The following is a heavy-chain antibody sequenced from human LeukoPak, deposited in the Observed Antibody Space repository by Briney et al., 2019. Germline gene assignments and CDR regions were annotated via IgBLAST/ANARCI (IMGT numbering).Heavy chain of an antibody. Sequence: GQSLRLSCTASGFTFINYALSWVRQAPGKGLEWVSTISGRGDSTYYADSVKGRFTVSRDNSMNTLYLQINSLRAEDTAIYYCARVGPGSYYRADYWGQGTLVTVSS. J-gene: IGHJ4*02. CDR2: ISGRGDST. CDR1: GFTFINYA. D-gene: IGHD1-26*01. CDR3: ARVGPGSYYRADY. V-gene: IGHV3-23*01.